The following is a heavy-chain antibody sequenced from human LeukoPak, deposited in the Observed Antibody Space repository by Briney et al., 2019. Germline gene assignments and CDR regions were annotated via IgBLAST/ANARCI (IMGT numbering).Heavy chain of an antibody. CDR2: IYYSGST. CDR1: GGSISSYY. D-gene: IGHD6-13*01. V-gene: IGHV4-59*01. Sequence: PSETQSLTCTVSGGSISSYYWSWIRQPPGKGLEWIGYIYYSGSTNYNPSLKSRVTISVDTSKNQFSLKLSSVTAADTAVYYCARAVAAAGFFDYWGQGTLVTVSS. CDR3: ARAVAAAGFFDY. J-gene: IGHJ4*02.